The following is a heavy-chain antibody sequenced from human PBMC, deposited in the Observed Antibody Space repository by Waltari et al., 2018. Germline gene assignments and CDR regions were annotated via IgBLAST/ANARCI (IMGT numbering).Heavy chain of an antibody. J-gene: IGHJ4*02. V-gene: IGHV1-69*01. CDR2: IVPIGGTA. CDR1: RGTFSTYI. D-gene: IGHD3-10*01. CDR3: ARLYYYGSGTYYYFDY. Sequence: QVQLVQSGAEVKKPGSSVKVSCEASRGTFSTYIITWVRQSPGHGLEWMGGIVPIGGTANYAENCQGRITITADESTSTAYMELSSLTSEDTAVYYCARLYYYGSGTYYYFDYWGQGTLVTVSS.